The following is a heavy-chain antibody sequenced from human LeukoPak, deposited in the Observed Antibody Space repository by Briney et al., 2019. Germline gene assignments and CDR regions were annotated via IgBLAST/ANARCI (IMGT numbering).Heavy chain of an antibody. V-gene: IGHV4-59*01. Sequence: SETLSLTCTVSGGSINSFYWSWIRQPPGGGLEWIGYIYYSGSTNYNPSLKSRVTISVDASKNQFSLWLSSVTAADTAVYYCARVKQLVPLYYYYMDVWGKGTTVTVSS. D-gene: IGHD6-6*01. J-gene: IGHJ6*03. CDR1: GGSINSFY. CDR3: ARVKQLVPLYYYYMDV. CDR2: IYYSGST.